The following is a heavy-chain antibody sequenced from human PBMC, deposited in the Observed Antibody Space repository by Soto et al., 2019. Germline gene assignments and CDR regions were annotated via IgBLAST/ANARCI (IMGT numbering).Heavy chain of an antibody. CDR3: ARGSGGMGNPFDH. CDR2: IYVGDSDT. Sequence: PGESLKISCNGSGYTFTNYWIGWVRQMPGKGLEWMGIIYVGDSDTRYNPSFQGQVTISADKSISTAYLQWSSLKASDTATYYCARGSGGMGNPFDHWGQGTLVTVSS. V-gene: IGHV5-51*01. D-gene: IGHD3-16*01. CDR1: GYTFTNYW. J-gene: IGHJ4*02.